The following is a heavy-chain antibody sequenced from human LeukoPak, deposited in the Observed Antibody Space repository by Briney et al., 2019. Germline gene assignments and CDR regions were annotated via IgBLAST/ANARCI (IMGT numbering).Heavy chain of an antibody. CDR2: IYYSGST. V-gene: IGHV4-59*01. CDR3: ARGGGVNYYYYYMDV. Sequence: SETLSLTCTVSGGSISSYYWSWIRQPPGKGLEWIGYIYYSGSTNYNPSLKSRVTISVDTSKNQFSLKLSSVTAADTAVYYCARGGGVNYYYYYMDVWGKGTTVTISS. CDR1: GGSISSYY. J-gene: IGHJ6*03. D-gene: IGHD2-21*01.